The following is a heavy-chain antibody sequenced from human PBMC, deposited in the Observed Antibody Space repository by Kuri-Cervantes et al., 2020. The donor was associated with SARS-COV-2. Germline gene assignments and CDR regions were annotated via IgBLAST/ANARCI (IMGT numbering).Heavy chain of an antibody. CDR3: ARSGPGAIYREDGAFDI. D-gene: IGHD5-18*01. V-gene: IGHV1-45*02. CDR2: ITPFNGNT. J-gene: IGHJ3*02. CDR1: GASFDYRF. Sequence: SVKVSCKAPGASFDYRFLHWVRQAPGQALEWMGWITPFNGNTNYAQRFQDRVTITRDRSMSTAYMELSSLRFEDTAMYYCARSGPGAIYREDGAFDIWGQGTMVTVSS.